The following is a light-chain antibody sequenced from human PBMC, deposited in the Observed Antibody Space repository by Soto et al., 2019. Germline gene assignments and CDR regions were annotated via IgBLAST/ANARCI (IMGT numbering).Light chain of an antibody. Sequence: DIQMTQSPSTLSASLGDRVTITCRANQSISKWLAWYQKKPGKVPKLLIYKASNLDYGVPSRFRGSGSGTEFTLTISSLQPDDFDTYYCQQYNSYSWTFGQGTKVDIK. CDR3: QQYNSYSWT. V-gene: IGKV1-5*03. CDR1: QSISKW. J-gene: IGKJ1*01. CDR2: KAS.